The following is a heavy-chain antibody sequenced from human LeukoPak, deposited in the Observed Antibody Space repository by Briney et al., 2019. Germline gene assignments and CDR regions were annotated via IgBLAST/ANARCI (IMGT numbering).Heavy chain of an antibody. CDR1: GGSISSGDYY. V-gene: IGHV4-30-4*08. CDR2: IYYSGST. D-gene: IGHD3-9*01. Sequence: SQTLSLTCTVSGGSISSGDYYWSWIRQPPGKGLEWIGYIYYSGSTYYNPSLKSRVTISVDTSKNQFSLKLSSVTAADTAVYYCASDQNYDTTGGFDPWGQGTLVTVSS. J-gene: IGHJ5*02. CDR3: ASDQNYDTTGGFDP.